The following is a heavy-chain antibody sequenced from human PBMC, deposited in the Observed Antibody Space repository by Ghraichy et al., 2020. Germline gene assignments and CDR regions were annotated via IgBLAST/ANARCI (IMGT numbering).Heavy chain of an antibody. CDR1: GGSFSVGNYY. Sequence: SETLSLTCTVSGGSFSVGNYYWTWLRQPPGKGLEWVGFLYYSGITNYYPSLKSRVTISVDTSKNQFSLKLSSVTAADTAVYYCAGDTAREEGAFDIWGQGTMVTVSS. J-gene: IGHJ3*02. CDR3: AGDTAREEGAFDI. V-gene: IGHV4-61*01. CDR2: LYYSGIT. D-gene: IGHD4-17*01.